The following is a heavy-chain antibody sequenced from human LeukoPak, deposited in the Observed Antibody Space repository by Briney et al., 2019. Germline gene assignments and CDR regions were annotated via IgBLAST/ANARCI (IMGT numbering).Heavy chain of an antibody. V-gene: IGHV1-69*10. J-gene: IGHJ4*02. D-gene: IGHD3-22*01. Sequence: SVKVSCKASGGTFSSYAFTWVRQAPGQGLEWMGRIIPITGIANYAQKFQGRVTITAYTSTSTAYMELSSLRSEDTAVYYCARVRDYYDSSGFYYFDYWGQGTLVTVSS. CDR2: IIPITGIA. CDR3: ARVRDYYDSSGFYYFDY. CDR1: GGTFSSYA.